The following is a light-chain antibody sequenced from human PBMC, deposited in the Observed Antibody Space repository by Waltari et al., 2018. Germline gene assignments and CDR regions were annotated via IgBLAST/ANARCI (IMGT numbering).Light chain of an antibody. J-gene: IGLJ2*01. V-gene: IGLV1-44*01. Sequence: QSVLTQPPSASGTPGQRVTLSCSGGASNIQRTPISWYQHLPETAPRLLIYANNQRPSGVPDRFSGSKSGTSASLAISRLQSEDEAVYYCGTWDNNLNGPIFGGGTKLTVL. CDR3: GTWDNNLNGPI. CDR1: ASNIQRTP. CDR2: ANN.